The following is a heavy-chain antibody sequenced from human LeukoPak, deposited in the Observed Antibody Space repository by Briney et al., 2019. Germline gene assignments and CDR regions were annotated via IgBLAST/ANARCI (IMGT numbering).Heavy chain of an antibody. Sequence: GASVKVSCKASGYTFTSYDINWVRQATGQGLEWMGWMNPNSGNTGYAQKFQGRVTMTRNTSISTAYMELSSLRSEDTAVYFCARAPPCTTTTCYKYSFDIWGQGTMVTVSS. D-gene: IGHD2-2*02. J-gene: IGHJ3*02. CDR1: GYTFTSYD. CDR2: MNPNSGNT. CDR3: ARAPPCTTTTCYKYSFDI. V-gene: IGHV1-8*01.